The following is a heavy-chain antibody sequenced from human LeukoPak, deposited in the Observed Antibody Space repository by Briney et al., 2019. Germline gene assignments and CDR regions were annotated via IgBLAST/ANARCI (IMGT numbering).Heavy chain of an antibody. Sequence: PGRSLRLSCAASGFTFSGYAMHWVRQAPGKGLEWVAVMSHDGSNEYYADSVKGRFTISRDNSKNTLYLQMNSLRAEDTAVYYCATNGPGIAVAGYVDYWGQGTLVIVSS. CDR2: MSHDGSNE. V-gene: IGHV3-30-3*01. D-gene: IGHD6-19*01. J-gene: IGHJ4*02. CDR3: ATNGPGIAVAGYVDY. CDR1: GFTFSGYA.